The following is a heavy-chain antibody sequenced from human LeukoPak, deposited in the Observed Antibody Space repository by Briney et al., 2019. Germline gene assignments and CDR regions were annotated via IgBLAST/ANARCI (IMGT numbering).Heavy chain of an antibody. CDR2: ISYDGSHK. V-gene: IGHV3-30*19. J-gene: IGHJ4*02. Sequence: GRSLRLSCAASGFTFSSYSIHWVRQAPGKGLEWVAVISYDGSHKYYADSVKGRFTISRDNSKNTVCLQMKTLRPEDTAMFFFXXXXXXXXDXXXXXXEHWXXXXLVXVSS. CDR1: GFTFSSYS. CDR3: XXXXXXXXDXXXXXXEH.